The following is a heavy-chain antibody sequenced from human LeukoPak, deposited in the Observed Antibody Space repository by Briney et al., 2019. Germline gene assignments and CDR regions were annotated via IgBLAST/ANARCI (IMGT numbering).Heavy chain of an antibody. J-gene: IGHJ5*02. D-gene: IGHD3-10*01. Sequence: GGSLRLSCAASGFTVSSNYMSWVRQAPGKGLEWVSVIYSGGSTYYADSVKGRFTISRDNSKNTLYLQMNSLRAEDTAVYYCASGVYYGSGSYYSWGQGTLVTVSS. CDR1: GFTVSSNY. V-gene: IGHV3-66*01. CDR2: IYSGGST. CDR3: ASGVYYGSGSYYS.